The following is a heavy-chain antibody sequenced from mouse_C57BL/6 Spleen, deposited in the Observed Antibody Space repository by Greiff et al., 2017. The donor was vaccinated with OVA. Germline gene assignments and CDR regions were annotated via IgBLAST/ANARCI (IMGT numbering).Heavy chain of an antibody. CDR1: GFTFSNYW. CDR2: IRLKFDNYAT. J-gene: IGHJ2*01. V-gene: IGHV6-3*01. Sequence: EVKLQESGGGLVQPGGSMKLSCVASGFTFSNYWMNWVRQSPEKGLEWVAQIRLKFDNYATPYAESVKGRFTISRDDSKSRVYLQLNNLRAEDTGIYYCTGYDGYLYYFDYWGQGTTLTVSS. CDR3: TGYDGYLYYFDY. D-gene: IGHD2-3*01.